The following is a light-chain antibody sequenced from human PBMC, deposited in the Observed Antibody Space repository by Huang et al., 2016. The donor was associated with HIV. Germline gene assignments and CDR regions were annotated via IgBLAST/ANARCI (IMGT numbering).Light chain of an antibody. J-gene: IGKJ4*01. CDR3: QQRSNWPRLT. V-gene: IGKV3-11*01. Sequence: EIVLTQSPATLSLSPGERAALSCMASQSVTSYLAWYQQKPGQAPRLLIYDTSNRATGTPARFSGSGSGTDFTLTISNVEPEDSALYYCQQRSNWPRLTFGGGTKVEIK. CDR1: QSVTSY. CDR2: DTS.